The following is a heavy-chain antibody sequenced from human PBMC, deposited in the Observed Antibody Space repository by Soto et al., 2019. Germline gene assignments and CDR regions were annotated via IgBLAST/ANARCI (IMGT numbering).Heavy chain of an antibody. J-gene: IGHJ3*02. D-gene: IGHD2-15*01. CDR3: AKGDCSGGSCYFSAFDI. V-gene: IGHV3-30*18. Sequence: GGSLRLSCAASGFTFSSYGMHWVRQAPGKGLEWVAVISYDGTNNYYTESAKGRFTISRDNSKNTLFLQMNSLRAEDTAVYFCAKGDCSGGSCYFSAFDIWGQGTMVTVSS. CDR1: GFTFSSYG. CDR2: ISYDGTNN.